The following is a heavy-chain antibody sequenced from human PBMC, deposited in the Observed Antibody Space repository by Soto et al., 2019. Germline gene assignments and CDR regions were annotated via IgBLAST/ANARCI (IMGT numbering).Heavy chain of an antibody. CDR2: INSDGSST. Sequence: EVQLVESGGGLVQPGGSLRVSCAASGFTFSSYWMHWVRQATGKGLVWVSGINSDGSSTRYADAVKGRFTISRDNAKNTLYLQMNSLRAEETAIYYCARRGAVAGLHYWGQGTLVTVSS. D-gene: IGHD6-19*01. CDR1: GFTFSSYW. CDR3: ARRGAVAGLHY. V-gene: IGHV3-74*01. J-gene: IGHJ4*02.